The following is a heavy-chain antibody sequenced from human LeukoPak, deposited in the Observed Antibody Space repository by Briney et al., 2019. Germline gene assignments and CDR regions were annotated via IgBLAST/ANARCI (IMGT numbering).Heavy chain of an antibody. D-gene: IGHD1-1*01. CDR2: FDPEDGET. V-gene: IGHV1-24*01. Sequence: ASVKVSCKVSGHTLTELSMHWVRQAPGKGLEWMGGFDPEDGETIYAQKFQGRVTMTEDTSTDTAYMELSSLRSEDTAVYYCATQLERTFNWFDPWGQGTLVTVSS. J-gene: IGHJ5*02. CDR1: GHTLTELS. CDR3: ATQLERTFNWFDP.